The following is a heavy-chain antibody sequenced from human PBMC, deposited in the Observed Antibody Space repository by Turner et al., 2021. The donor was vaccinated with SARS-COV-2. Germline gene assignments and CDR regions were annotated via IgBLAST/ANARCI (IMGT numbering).Heavy chain of an antibody. V-gene: IGHV3-74*01. D-gene: IGHD2-2*01. J-gene: IGHJ4*02. Sequence: EVQLVESGGGLVQPGGSLRLSCAASGFPFSSYWMHWVRQAPGKGLVWVSRINSDGSSTSYADSVKGRFTISRDNAKNTLYLQMNSLRAEDTAVYYCVREIIVVVPAADYWGQGTLVTVSS. CDR1: GFPFSSYW. CDR2: INSDGSST. CDR3: VREIIVVVPAADY.